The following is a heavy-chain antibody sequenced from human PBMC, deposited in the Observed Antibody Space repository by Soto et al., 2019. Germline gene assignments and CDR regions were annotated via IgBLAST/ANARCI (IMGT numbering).Heavy chain of an antibody. V-gene: IGHV1-3*01. CDR2: INAGNGNT. CDR3: AGDVEGYYYYMDV. J-gene: IGHJ6*03. CDR1: GYTFTSYA. Sequence: QVQLVQSGAEVKKPGASVKVSCKASGYTFTSYAMHWVRQAPGQRLEGMGWINAGNGNTQYSQKFQGRVTITRDTSASPAYMELSSLISEDTAVYYCAGDVEGYYYYMDVWGKGTTVTVSS.